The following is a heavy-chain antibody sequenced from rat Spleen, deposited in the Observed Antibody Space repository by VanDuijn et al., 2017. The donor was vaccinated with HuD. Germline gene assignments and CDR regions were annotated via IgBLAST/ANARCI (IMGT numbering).Heavy chain of an antibody. J-gene: IGHJ4*01. CDR3: ARGKFGGHYYVMDA. D-gene: IGHD4-3*01. Sequence: QVQLKESGPGLVQPSQTLSLTCTVSGFSLTSYNVHWVRQPTGKGLEWMGVIWTGGSTDYNSALKSRLSISRDTSKSQVFLKMNSLQTEDIATYYCARGKFGGHYYVMDAWGQGASVTVSS. V-gene: IGHV2-30*01. CDR1: GFSLTSYN. CDR2: IWTGGST.